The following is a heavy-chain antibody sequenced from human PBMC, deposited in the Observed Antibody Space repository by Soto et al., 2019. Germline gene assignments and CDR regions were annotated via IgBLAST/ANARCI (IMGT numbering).Heavy chain of an antibody. J-gene: IGHJ6*02. Sequence: QVQLVQSGAKVKKPGASVRVSCKASGYTFSGYDINWVRQATGQGLEWMGWMSPDSRTPGYAENFQGRVTMTWDTSITTAYMEPSSLTFEDSAVYYCARATELRYMEWSVYRGGNYAMDVWGQGTTVTVAS. CDR3: ARATELRYMEWSVYRGGNYAMDV. CDR1: GYTFSGYD. D-gene: IGHD3-3*01. V-gene: IGHV1-8*01. CDR2: MSPDSRTP.